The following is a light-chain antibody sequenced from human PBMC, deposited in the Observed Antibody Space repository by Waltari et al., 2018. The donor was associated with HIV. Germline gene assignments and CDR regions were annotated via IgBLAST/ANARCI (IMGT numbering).Light chain of an antibody. V-gene: IGKV3-15*01. CDR1: QNVNNN. J-gene: IGKJ2*01. Sequence: EIVLTQSPAILSVSPGERATLSSRASQNVNNNLAGYQQKNGQAPRLLIYGASTRATDVPGRFSGSGSGTEFTLTVSNLQSEDFAVYYCQQYNNWPQTFGQGTKVEIK. CDR2: GAS. CDR3: QQYNNWPQT.